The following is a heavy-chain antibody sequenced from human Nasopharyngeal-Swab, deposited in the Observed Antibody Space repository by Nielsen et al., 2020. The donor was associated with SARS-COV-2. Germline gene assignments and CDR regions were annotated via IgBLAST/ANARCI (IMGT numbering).Heavy chain of an antibody. J-gene: IGHJ4*02. CDR2: ITCNSGV. D-gene: IGHD4-11*01. CDR1: GFAFADYP. CDR3: TKGRADYSNPPFDN. Sequence: SSAASGFAFADYPMHWGRHAPGKGLEWVSGITCNSGVAYTDSVKGRFTISRDNARNSLYLQMNSLRTEDTAFYYCTKGRADYSNPPFDNWGQGTLVTVSS. V-gene: IGHV3-9*01.